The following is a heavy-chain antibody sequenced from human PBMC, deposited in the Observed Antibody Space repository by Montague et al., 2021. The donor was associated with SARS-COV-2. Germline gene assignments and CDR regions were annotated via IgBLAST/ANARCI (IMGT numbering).Heavy chain of an antibody. J-gene: IGHJ4*02. CDR1: GDSVGSNAAA. CDR2: TNYRSKWTS. Sequence: CAISGDSVGSNAAAWNWVRQSPAGDLERLGGTNYRSKWTSDYATSVEGRISIDPDTSKNQFFLHLRSVTPEDTGVYYCVRDTGSAQAGFDAWGQGTLVTVSS. D-gene: IGHD4-17*01. V-gene: IGHV6-1*01. CDR3: VRDTGSAQAGFDA.